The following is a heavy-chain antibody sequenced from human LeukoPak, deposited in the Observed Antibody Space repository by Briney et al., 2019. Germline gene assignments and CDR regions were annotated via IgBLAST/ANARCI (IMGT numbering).Heavy chain of an antibody. CDR1: GFIFSSYG. V-gene: IGHV3-33*01. Sequence: GKSLRLSCAASGFIFSSYGMHWVRQAPGKGLEWVAVIWYDGSNEYYADSVKGRFTISRDNSKNTLYLQMNSPRAEDTAVYYCARDHSYGGKIPLFDYWGQGTLVTVSS. D-gene: IGHD4-23*01. J-gene: IGHJ4*02. CDR2: IWYDGSNE. CDR3: ARDHSYGGKIPLFDY.